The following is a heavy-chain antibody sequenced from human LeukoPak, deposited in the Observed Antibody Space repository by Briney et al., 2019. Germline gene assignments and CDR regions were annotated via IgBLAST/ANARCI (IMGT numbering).Heavy chain of an antibody. CDR1: GGTFSSYA. Sequence: ASVKVSCKASGGTFSSYAISWVRQAPGKGLEWMGGFDPEDGETIYAQKFQGRVTMTEDTSTDTAYMELSSLRSEDTAVYYCATDRYHVVVAATLRGQGKEYFQHWGQGTLVTVSS. J-gene: IGHJ1*01. V-gene: IGHV1-24*01. CDR3: ATDRYHVVVAATLRGQGKEYFQH. D-gene: IGHD2-15*01. CDR2: FDPEDGET.